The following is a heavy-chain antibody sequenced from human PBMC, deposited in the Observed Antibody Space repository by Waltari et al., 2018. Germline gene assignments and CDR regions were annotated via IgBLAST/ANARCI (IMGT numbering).Heavy chain of an antibody. D-gene: IGHD4-17*01. CDR1: GGSISSGGYY. Sequence: QVQLQESGPGLVTPSQTLSLTCTVSGGSISSGGYYWSWIRQHPGKVLEWIGYIYDSGSTYYNPSLKSRVTISVDTSKTQCSLKLSSVTAADTAVYYCAGAEFYGDYVNWFDPWGQGTLVTVSS. V-gene: IGHV4-31*03. CDR3: AGAEFYGDYVNWFDP. J-gene: IGHJ5*02. CDR2: IYDSGST.